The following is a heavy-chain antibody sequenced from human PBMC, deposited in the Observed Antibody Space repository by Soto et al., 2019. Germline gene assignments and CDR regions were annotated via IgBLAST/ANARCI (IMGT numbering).Heavy chain of an antibody. CDR2: IIPVFGTP. CDR1: GYSFSSHA. J-gene: IGHJ4*02. D-gene: IGHD2-2*01. V-gene: IGHV1-69*06. CDR3: AGRCDSTTCLGHFDY. Sequence: QVQLEQSGSEVKKSGSSVKVSCKASGYSFSSHAITWVRQAPGQGLEWMGGIIPVFGTPSYAQKFQGRVTISADKSTSTAYMELTSLRSEDTAVYYCAGRCDSTTCLGHFDYWGQGTLVTVAS.